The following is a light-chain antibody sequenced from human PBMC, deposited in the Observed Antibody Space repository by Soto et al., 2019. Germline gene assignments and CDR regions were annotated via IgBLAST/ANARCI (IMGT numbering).Light chain of an antibody. V-gene: IGLV2-8*01. J-gene: IGLJ2*01. CDR2: EVS. CDR3: ASYAGSNNAV. Sequence: QSVLTQPPSASGSPGQSVTVSCTGTSSDVGGYDYVSWYQQHPGKAPKLMIYEVSKRPSGVPARFSGSKSGNTASLTVSGLQAEDEAHYYCASYAGSNNAVFGGGTKLTV. CDR1: SSDVGGYDY.